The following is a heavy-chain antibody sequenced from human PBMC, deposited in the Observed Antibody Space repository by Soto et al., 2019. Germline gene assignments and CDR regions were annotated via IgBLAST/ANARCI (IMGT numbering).Heavy chain of an antibody. D-gene: IGHD6-6*01. CDR1: GCSISSYY. V-gene: IGHV4-59*01. J-gene: IGHJ5*02. CDR3: ARQSIAARSWFDP. CDR2: IYYSGST. Sequence: SETLSLPCTVSGCSISSYYWGWIRQPPGKGLEWIGYIYYSGSTNYNPSLKSRVTISVDTSKNQFSLKLSSVTAADTAVYYCARQSIAARSWFDPWGQGTLVTVSS.